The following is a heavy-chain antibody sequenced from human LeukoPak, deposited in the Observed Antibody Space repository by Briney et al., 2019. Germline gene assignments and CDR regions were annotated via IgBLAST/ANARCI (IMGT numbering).Heavy chain of an antibody. Sequence: TGGSLRLSCAASGLTFSSYAMSWVRQAPGKGLEWVSAISGSGGSTYYADSVKGRFTISRDNSKNTLYLQMNSLRAEDTAVYYCARDSGYDEGFDYWGQGTLVTVSS. D-gene: IGHD5-12*01. J-gene: IGHJ4*02. CDR2: ISGSGGST. CDR3: ARDSGYDEGFDY. V-gene: IGHV3-23*01. CDR1: GLTFSSYA.